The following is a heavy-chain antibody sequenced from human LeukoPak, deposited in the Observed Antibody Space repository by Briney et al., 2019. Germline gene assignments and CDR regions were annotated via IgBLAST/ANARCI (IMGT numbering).Heavy chain of an antibody. CDR1: GGSISSSSYY. CDR3: ASVSLSELVLDY. D-gene: IGHD1-1*01. V-gene: IGHV4-31*03. J-gene: IGHJ4*02. Sequence: KPSETLSLTCTVSGGSISSSSYYWGWIRQPPGKGLEWIGYIYYSGSTYYNPSLKSRVTISVDTSKNQFSLKLSSVTAADTAVYYCASVSLSELVLDYWGQGTLVTVSS. CDR2: IYYSGST.